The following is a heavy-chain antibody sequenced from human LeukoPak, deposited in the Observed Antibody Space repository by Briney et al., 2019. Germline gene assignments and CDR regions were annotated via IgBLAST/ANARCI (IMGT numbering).Heavy chain of an antibody. CDR2: ISAYNGNT. J-gene: IGHJ4*02. Sequence: ASVKVSCKASGYTFTSYGISWVRQAPGQGLEWMGWISAYNGNTNYAQKLQGRVTMTTDTSTSTAYMELRSLRSDDTAVYYCARDHGFYCSSTSCHYYFDYWGQGTLVTVSS. V-gene: IGHV1-18*01. CDR1: GYTFTSYG. CDR3: ARDHGFYCSSTSCHYYFDY. D-gene: IGHD2-2*01.